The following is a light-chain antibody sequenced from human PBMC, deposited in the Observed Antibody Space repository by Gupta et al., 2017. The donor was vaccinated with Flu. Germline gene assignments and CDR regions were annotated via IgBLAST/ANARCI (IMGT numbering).Light chain of an antibody. J-gene: IGKJ1*01. Sequence: EIVLTQSPGTLSFSPGERATLSSRASQGVSSSYLAWYQQKPGQAPRLLIYGASSRATGIPDRFSGSGYGTDFTLTISRLEPEDFAVYYCQQYSRVTRTFGQGTKVEIK. CDR2: GAS. CDR1: QGVSSSY. CDR3: QQYSRVTRT. V-gene: IGKV3-20*01.